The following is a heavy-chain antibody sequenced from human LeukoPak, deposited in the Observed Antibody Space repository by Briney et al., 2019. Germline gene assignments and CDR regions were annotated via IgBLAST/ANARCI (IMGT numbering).Heavy chain of an antibody. J-gene: IGHJ6*02. D-gene: IGHD6-13*01. CDR3: ARDSVIAAAGTPGYYYYYGMDV. V-gene: IGHV1-18*01. CDR2: ISAYNGNT. Sequence: GASVKVSCKASGYTFTSYGISWVRQAPGQGLEWMGWISAYNGNTNYAQKLQGRVTMTTDTSTSTAYMELRSLRSDDTAVYYCARDSVIAAAGTPGYYYYYGMDVRGQGTTVTVSS. CDR1: GYTFTSYG.